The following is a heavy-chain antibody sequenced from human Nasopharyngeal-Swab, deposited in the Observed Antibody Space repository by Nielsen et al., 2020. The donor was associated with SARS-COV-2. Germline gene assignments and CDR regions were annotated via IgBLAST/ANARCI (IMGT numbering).Heavy chain of an antibody. J-gene: IGHJ3*02. CDR2: IYYSGST. D-gene: IGHD5-18*01. CDR3: ARGRVQLWFDPILFDAFDI. Sequence: WIRQPPGKGLEWIGYIYYSGSTYYNPSLKSRVTTSVDTSKNQFSLKLSSVTAADTAVYYCARGRVQLWFDPILFDAFDIWGQGTMVTVSS. V-gene: IGHV4-31*02.